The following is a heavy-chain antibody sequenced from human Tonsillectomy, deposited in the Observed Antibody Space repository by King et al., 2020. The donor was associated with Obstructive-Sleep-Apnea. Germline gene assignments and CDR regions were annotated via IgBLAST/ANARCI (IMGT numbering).Heavy chain of an antibody. J-gene: IGHJ4*02. CDR2: IRSEGNGYAT. V-gene: IGHV3-73*02. CDR1: GFTFSGSA. CDR3: GTTSFYDPSGGEGVNY. Sequence: VQLVESGGGVVQPGGSLRLSCAASGFTFSGSAMHWVRQAPGKGLEWVGRIRSEGNGYATTYSESVIGRFTISREDSQETAFLQMSSLRSDDTAVYYCGTTSFYDPSGGEGVNYWGQGALVTVSP. D-gene: IGHD1/OR15-1a*01.